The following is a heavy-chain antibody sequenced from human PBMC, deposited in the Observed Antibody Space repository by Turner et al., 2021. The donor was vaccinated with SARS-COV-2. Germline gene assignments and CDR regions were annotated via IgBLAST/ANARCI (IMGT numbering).Heavy chain of an antibody. V-gene: IGHV4-39*01. J-gene: IGHJ4*02. CDR3: ARSNYDFWSGYYTFYFDY. CDR2: IYYSGST. CDR1: GGSLSSSRYY. D-gene: IGHD3-3*01. Sequence: QLQLQESGPGLVKPSETLSLTCTVSGGSLSSSRYYWGWIRQPPGKGLEWIGSIYYSGSTYYNPSLKSRVTISVDTSKNQFSLKLSSVTAADTAVYYCARSNYDFWSGYYTFYFDYWGQGTLVTVSS.